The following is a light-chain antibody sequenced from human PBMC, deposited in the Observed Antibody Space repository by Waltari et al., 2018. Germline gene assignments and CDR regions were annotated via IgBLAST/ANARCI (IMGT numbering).Light chain of an antibody. V-gene: IGKV1-5*03. CDR1: QSISSW. CDR2: KAS. CDR3: QQYNSYSRWT. J-gene: IGKJ1*01. Sequence: DIQMTQSPSTLSASVEDRVTITCRASQSISSWLAWYQQKPGKAPKLLIYKASSLESGVPSRFSGSGSGTEFTLTISSLQPDDFATYYCQQYNSYSRWTFGQGTKVEIK.